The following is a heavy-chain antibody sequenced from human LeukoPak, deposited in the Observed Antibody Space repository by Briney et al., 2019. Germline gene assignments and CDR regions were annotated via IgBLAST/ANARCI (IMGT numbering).Heavy chain of an antibody. CDR3: ARDLYGSGRYQRDY. J-gene: IGHJ4*02. Sequence: GGSLRLSCAASGFIFTVYTMNWVRQAPGKGLEWVSSISSSSSNMYYAGSVKGRFTISRDNARNSLYLQMNSLRDEDTAVYYCARDLYGSGRYQRDYWGQGTLVTVSS. D-gene: IGHD3-10*01. CDR1: GFIFTVYT. V-gene: IGHV3-21*01. CDR2: ISSSSSNM.